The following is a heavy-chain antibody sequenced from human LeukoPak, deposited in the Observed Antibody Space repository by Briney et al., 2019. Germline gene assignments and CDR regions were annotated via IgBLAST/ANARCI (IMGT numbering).Heavy chain of an antibody. J-gene: IGHJ3*02. CDR2: ISGSGGST. CDR1: GFTFSSYA. D-gene: IGHD1-26*01. Sequence: PGGSLRLSCAASGFTFSSYAMSWVRQAPGKGLEWVSAISGSGGSTYYADSVKGRFTISRDNSKNTLYLQMNSLRAEDTAVYYCARGVGATPSEGAFDIWGQGTMVTVSS. V-gene: IGHV3-23*01. CDR3: ARGVGATPSEGAFDI.